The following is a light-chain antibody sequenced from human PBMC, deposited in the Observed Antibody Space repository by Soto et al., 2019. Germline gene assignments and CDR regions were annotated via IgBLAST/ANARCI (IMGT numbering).Light chain of an antibody. V-gene: IGKV3-11*01. CDR2: DAS. CDR3: QQRSNLGRT. CDR1: QSVSSY. Sequence: IAWRQPPDTQTLSPGEKATLSCRASQSVSSYLAWYQQKPGQAPRLLIYDASNRATGIPARFSGSGSGTDFTLTISSLGPEDFAVYYCQQRSNLGRTFGHVAKVDIK. J-gene: IGKJ1*01.